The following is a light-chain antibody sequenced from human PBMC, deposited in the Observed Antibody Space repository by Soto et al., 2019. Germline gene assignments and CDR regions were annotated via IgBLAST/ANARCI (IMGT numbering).Light chain of an antibody. CDR3: CSYTISATLV. V-gene: IGLV2-14*01. CDR1: TNDIGGYNY. CDR2: EVR. J-gene: IGLJ3*02. Sequence: QSALTQPASVSGSPGQSITISCSGTTNDIGGYNYVSWYQHHPGKVPKVIIYEVRNRPSGVSNRFSGSKSGNTASLTISGLQAEDGADYYCCSYTISATLVFGGGTKLTVL.